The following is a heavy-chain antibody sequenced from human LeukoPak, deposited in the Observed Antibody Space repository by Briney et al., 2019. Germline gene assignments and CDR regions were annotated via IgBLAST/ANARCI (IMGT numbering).Heavy chain of an antibody. CDR1: GYTFTGYY. J-gene: IGHJ3*02. D-gene: IGHD6-13*01. V-gene: IGHV1-18*04. Sequence: GASVKVSCKASGYTFTGYYMHWVRQAPGQGLEWMGWINPNNGNTNYAQKLQGRVTMTTDTSTSTAYMELRSLRSDDTAVYYCAREGNSCSWDLGCAFDIWGQGTMVTVSS. CDR3: AREGNSCSWDLGCAFDI. CDR2: INPNNGNT.